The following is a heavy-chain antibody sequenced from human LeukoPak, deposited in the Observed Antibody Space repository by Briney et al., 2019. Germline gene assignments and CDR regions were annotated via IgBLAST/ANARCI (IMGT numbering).Heavy chain of an antibody. CDR1: GYSISSGYY. Sequence: PSETLSLTCTVSGYSISSGYYWGWIRLPPGKRLEWIGSFFHSGSTYYNPSLKSRVTISVDTSKSQFSLELTSVTAADTAVYYCARSCDSSGYYVFDLWGRGTLVTVSS. CDR3: ARSCDSSGYYVFDL. CDR2: FFHSGST. D-gene: IGHD3-22*01. J-gene: IGHJ2*01. V-gene: IGHV4-38-2*02.